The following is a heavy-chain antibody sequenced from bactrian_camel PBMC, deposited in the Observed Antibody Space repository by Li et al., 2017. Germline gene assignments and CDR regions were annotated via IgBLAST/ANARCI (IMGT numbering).Heavy chain of an antibody. CDR1: GFAFSYHD. CDR3: AWAVVGGGLWYDTYEYHY. CDR2: INSGGDST. D-gene: IGHD5*01. V-gene: IGHV3S40*01. J-gene: IGHJ4*01. Sequence: VQLVESGGGLVQPGGSLRLSCAASGFAFSYHDMNWVRQAPGKGLEWVSRINSGGDSTYYADSAKGRFTVSQDNGKNTLSLQMTALKPEDTAMYYCAWAVVGGGLWYDTYEYHYWGQGTQVTVS.